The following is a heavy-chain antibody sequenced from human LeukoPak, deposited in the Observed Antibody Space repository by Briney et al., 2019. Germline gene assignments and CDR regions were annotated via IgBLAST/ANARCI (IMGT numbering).Heavy chain of an antibody. CDR1: GFSFGSSW. V-gene: IGHV3-7*01. CDR2: INQDGSEK. CDR3: SVRLDY. J-gene: IGHJ4*02. Sequence: TGGSLRLSCAASGFSFGSSWMDWVRQAPGKGLEWVANINQDGSEKYYVDSVKGRFTISRDNAKNSLYLQINSVRAEDTAIYYCSVRLDYWGQGTLVTVSS.